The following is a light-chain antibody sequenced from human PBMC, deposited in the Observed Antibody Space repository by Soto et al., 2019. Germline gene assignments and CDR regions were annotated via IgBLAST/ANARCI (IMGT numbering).Light chain of an antibody. Sequence: EMVMTQSPATLSMSPGERATLSCRASQSVSSYLAWYQQKPGQAPRLLIYGASTRATGIPARFSGSGSGTEFTLTISSLQSEDFAVYYCQQYNNWPLTFGGGTKVDIK. J-gene: IGKJ4*01. CDR3: QQYNNWPLT. CDR1: QSVSSY. CDR2: GAS. V-gene: IGKV3-15*01.